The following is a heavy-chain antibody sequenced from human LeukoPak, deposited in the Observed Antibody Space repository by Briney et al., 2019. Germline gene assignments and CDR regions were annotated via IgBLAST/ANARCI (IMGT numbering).Heavy chain of an antibody. V-gene: IGHV4-59*01. J-gene: IGHJ4*02. Sequence: SETLSLTCTVSGVSISFYYWSWIRQPPGKGLEWIGYIYDSGSTNYNPSLKSRVTISVDTSKNHFSLKLTSVTAADTAVYYCARGIDYWGQGTLVTVSS. CDR3: ARGIDY. CDR1: GVSISFYY. CDR2: IYDSGST.